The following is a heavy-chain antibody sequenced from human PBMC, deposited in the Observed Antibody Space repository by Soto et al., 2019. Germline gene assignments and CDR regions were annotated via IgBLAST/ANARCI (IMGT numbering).Heavy chain of an antibody. V-gene: IGHV1-3*01. CDR3: VRQYYDFWTDYPDFDY. D-gene: IGHD3-3*01. CDR2: INPGNGNT. Sequence: GASVKVSCKASGYTFTSYGMNWVRQAPGRGLEWMGWINPGNGNTKYSQKFQGRVIIERDTSTTTAYLELRSLRSDDTAVYYCVRQYYDFWTDYPDFDYWGQGTLVTVSS. CDR1: GYTFTSYG. J-gene: IGHJ4*02.